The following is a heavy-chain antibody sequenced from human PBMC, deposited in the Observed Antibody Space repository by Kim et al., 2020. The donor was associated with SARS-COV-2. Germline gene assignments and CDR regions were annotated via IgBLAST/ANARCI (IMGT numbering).Heavy chain of an antibody. CDR2: IDPSDSYT. D-gene: IGHD2-2*01. J-gene: IGHJ2*01. V-gene: IGHV5-10-1*01. CDR3: ARPSRAAHCSDTSCSYWYFDL. CDR1: EYGFSTYW. Sequence: GESLKISCQGSEYGFSTYWIVWVRQMPGKGLEWMGRIDPSDSYTEYNPSFQGHVTFSADKAINTAYLQWSSLKASDTAVYYCARPSRAAHCSDTSCSYWYFDLWGPGTLLTVSS.